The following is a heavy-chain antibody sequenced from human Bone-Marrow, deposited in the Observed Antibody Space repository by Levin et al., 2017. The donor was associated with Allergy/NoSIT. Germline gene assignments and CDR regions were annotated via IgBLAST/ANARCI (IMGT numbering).Heavy chain of an antibody. J-gene: IGHJ4*02. CDR1: GDSISSRRHY. V-gene: IGHV4-39*01. CDR3: ARQEVVATITHFDA. CDR2: IFYSGSN. Sequence: ASETLSLTCTVSGDSISSRRHYWAWIRQPPGKGLEWIGSIFYSGSNYRNPSLKSRVALSLNTSKNQSSLRLRPLIAADTAVYYCARQEVVATITHFDAWGQGTLVSVSS. D-gene: IGHD5-12*01.